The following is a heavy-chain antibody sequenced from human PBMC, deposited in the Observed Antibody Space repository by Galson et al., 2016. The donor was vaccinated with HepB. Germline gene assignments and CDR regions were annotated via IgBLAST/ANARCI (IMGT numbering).Heavy chain of an antibody. CDR3: AKDFGSTGYYQVFES. CDR2: ISSRGITT. D-gene: IGHD3-22*01. CDR1: GFTFSLNA. Sequence: SLRLSCAASGFTFSLNALTWVRQAPGKGLEWVSAISSRGITTFYLDSVKGRFTVSRDNSKNTLFLQMDSLRAEDTAIYYCAKDFGSTGYYQVFESWGQGTLVAVSS. J-gene: IGHJ4*02. V-gene: IGHV3-23*01.